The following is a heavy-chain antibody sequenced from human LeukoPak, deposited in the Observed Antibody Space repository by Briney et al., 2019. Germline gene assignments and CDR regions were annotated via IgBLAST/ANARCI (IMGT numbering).Heavy chain of an antibody. J-gene: IGHJ3*02. CDR3: AKRVYYDFWSGYYGAFDI. D-gene: IGHD3-3*01. CDR2: IYYSGST. CDR1: GGSISSSSYY. Sequence: SETLSLTCTVSGGSISSSSYYWGWIRQPPGKGLEWIGSIYYSGSTYYNPSLKSRVTISVDTSKNQFSLKLSSVTAADTAVYYCAKRVYYDFWSGYYGAFDIWGQGTMVTVSS. V-gene: IGHV4-39*01.